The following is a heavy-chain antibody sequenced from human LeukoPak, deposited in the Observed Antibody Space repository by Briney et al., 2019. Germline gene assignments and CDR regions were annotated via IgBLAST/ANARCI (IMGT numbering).Heavy chain of an antibody. D-gene: IGHD3-3*01. CDR3: ARDRLRFLEWLSENWFDP. CDR1: GYTFTSYG. CDR2: ISAYNGNT. J-gene: IGHJ5*02. V-gene: IGHV1-18*01. Sequence: GASVKVSCKASGYTFTSYGISWVRQAPGQGLEWMGWISAYNGNTNYAQKLQGRVTMTTDTSTSTAYMELRSLRSDDTAVYYCARDRLRFLEWLSENWFDPWGQGTLVTVSS.